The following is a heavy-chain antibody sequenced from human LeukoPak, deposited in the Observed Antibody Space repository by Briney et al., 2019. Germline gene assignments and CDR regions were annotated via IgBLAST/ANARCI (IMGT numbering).Heavy chain of an antibody. CDR2: IYYSGST. CDR1: GFTLSNYW. D-gene: IGHD5-18*01. Sequence: GSLRLSCAASGFTLSNYWMSWIRQPPGKGLEWIGYIYYSGSTNYNPSLKSRVTISVDTSKNQFSLKLTSVTAADTAVYYCARTTEGGYTYGYFYYYYMDVWGKGTTVTISS. J-gene: IGHJ6*03. CDR3: ARTTEGGYTYGYFYYYYMDV. V-gene: IGHV4-59*01.